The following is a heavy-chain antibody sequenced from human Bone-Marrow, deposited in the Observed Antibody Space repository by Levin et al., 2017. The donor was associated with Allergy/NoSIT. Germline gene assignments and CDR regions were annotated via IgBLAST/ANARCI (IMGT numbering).Heavy chain of an antibody. CDR3: ASLGYTISYYDYAMDV. D-gene: IGHD5-12*01. Sequence: PSETLSLTCSVSGGSISNSYWSWIRQAPGKGLEWIGYIKNSGTTKYNPSLNSRVTISADTSKNQVSLRLTSVTAADTAVYYCASLGYTISYYDYAMDVWGQGTTVTVSS. V-gene: IGHV4-59*01. J-gene: IGHJ6*02. CDR2: IKNSGTT. CDR1: GGSISNSY.